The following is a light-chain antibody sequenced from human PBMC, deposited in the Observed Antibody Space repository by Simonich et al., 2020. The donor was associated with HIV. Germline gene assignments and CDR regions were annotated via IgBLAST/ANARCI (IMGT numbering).Light chain of an antibody. CDR2: AVS. J-gene: IGKJ2*01. CDR3: QQYNSYSPYT. V-gene: IGKV1-5*01. CDR1: QGVSRW. Sequence: DIQMTQSPSTLSASVGDRGTNTCRASQGVSRWLAWYQQKPGRAPKLLIYAVSSLQRGVPSRFSGSGSGTDFTLTISSLQPDDFATYYCQQYNSYSPYTFGQGTKLEIK.